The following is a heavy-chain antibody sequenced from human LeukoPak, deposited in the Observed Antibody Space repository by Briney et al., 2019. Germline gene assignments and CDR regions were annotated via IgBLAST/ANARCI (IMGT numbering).Heavy chain of an antibody. CDR2: INQDGSVT. CDR3: ATDVLNGYFEN. CDR1: GFTFSNKW. J-gene: IGHJ1*01. Sequence: GGSLRLSCVASGFTFSNKWMTWIRQIPGKGLEFLTNINQDGSVTNYADSVRGRFVTSRDNAKGSLFLQMNSLRAEDTAVYYCATDVLNGYFENWGQGILVTVSS. V-gene: IGHV3-7*01. D-gene: IGHD2-8*01.